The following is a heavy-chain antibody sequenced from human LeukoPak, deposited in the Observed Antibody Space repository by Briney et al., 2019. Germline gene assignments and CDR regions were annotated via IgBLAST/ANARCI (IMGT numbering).Heavy chain of an antibody. D-gene: IGHD6-13*01. J-gene: IGHJ6*02. CDR3: ARDIPNSSWGLDV. Sequence: QTGGSLRLSCSASGFTFSTYAMAWVRQAPGKGLEWVSCISINARVTYYGESVRGRFTISRDNSKNTLYLQTNSLRADDAATYYCARDIPNSSWGLDVWGQGTAVTVSS. V-gene: IGHV3-23*01. CDR2: ISINARVT. CDR1: GFTFSTYA.